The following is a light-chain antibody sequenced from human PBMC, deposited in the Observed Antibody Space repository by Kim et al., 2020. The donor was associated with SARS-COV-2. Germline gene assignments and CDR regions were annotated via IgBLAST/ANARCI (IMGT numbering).Light chain of an antibody. J-gene: IGKJ5*01. Sequence: DIQMTQSPSSLSASVGDRVTITCRASEDIATFIACFQQKPGKAPKSLIFAASNLHSGVPSKFSGSGSGTDFTLTINSLQPEDFATYYCQQYMFAPYTFGQGTRLEIK. CDR2: AAS. V-gene: IGKV1-16*02. CDR3: QQYMFAPYT. CDR1: EDIATF.